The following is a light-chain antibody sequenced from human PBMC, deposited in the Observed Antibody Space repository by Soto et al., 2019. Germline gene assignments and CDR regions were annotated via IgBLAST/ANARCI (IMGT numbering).Light chain of an antibody. J-gene: IGKJ4*01. CDR2: KAS. CDR3: QQYSSYPSLT. Sequence: DIQMTQSPSNLSASVGDRVSITCRASQTINNLMAWYQQKPGQAPKLLIYKASNLETGVPSRFSGSGSGTEFTLTISSLQPDDLATYYCQQYSSYPSLTFGGGTKVYIK. V-gene: IGKV1-5*03. CDR1: QTINNL.